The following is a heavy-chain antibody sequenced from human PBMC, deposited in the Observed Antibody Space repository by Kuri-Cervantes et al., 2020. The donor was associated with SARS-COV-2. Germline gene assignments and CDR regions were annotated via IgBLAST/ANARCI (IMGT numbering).Heavy chain of an antibody. V-gene: IGHV3-7*05. CDR2: IKHDGGEE. CDR1: GFTFSSYW. Sequence: GGSLRLSCAVSGFTFSSYWMSWVRQAPGKGLELVADIKHDGGEEYYVDSVKGRFTISRNNAKNSLYLQMHSLRAEDTAAYYCARDMQILTGHYYLNFDYWGQGTLVTVSS. J-gene: IGHJ4*02. CDR3: ARDMQILTGHYYLNFDY. D-gene: IGHD3-9*01.